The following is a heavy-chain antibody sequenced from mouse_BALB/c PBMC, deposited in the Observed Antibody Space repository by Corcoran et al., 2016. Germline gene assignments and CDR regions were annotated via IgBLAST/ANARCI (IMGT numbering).Heavy chain of an antibody. D-gene: IGHD2-4*01. CDR3: ARGVITTYYYAMDY. J-gene: IGHJ4*01. CDR1: GYTFSSYW. Sequence: QVQLQQSGAELMKPGASVKISCKATGYTFSSYWIEWVKQRPGHGLEWIGEILPGSGSTNYNEKFKGKATFTADTSSNTAYMQLSSLTSEDSAVYYCARGVITTYYYAMDYWGQGTSVTVSS. V-gene: IGHV1-9*01. CDR2: ILPGSGST.